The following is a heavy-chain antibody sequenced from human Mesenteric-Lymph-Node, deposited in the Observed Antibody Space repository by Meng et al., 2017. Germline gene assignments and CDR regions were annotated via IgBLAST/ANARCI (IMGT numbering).Heavy chain of an antibody. CDR2: INSDVSST. CDR3: ARNLAV. J-gene: IGHJ4*02. CDR1: GFTFSSYR. V-gene: IGHV3-74*01. Sequence: GESPKISCAASGFTFSSYRMFWVRQAPGKVLVWVSHINSDVSSTSYADSVKGRFTISRDNAKNTLYLQMNSLRAEDTAVYYCARNLAVWGQGTLVTVSS.